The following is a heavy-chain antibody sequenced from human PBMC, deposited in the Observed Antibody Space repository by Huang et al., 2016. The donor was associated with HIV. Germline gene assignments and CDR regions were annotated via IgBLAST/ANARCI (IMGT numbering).Heavy chain of an antibody. CDR3: TTWARTSAGGN. CDR1: GFPFKDAW. Sequence: EVQLVESGGGLVKPGGSLRLSCAASGFPFKDAWMSWVRQTPGKGLEWVGLIKTKDDGGTTDYAAPVKGRVSMSRDDSKNTFYLQMNSLKSEDTAVYYCTTWARTSAGGNWGQGTLVSVSS. J-gene: IGHJ4*02. CDR2: IKTKDDGGTT. D-gene: IGHD6-25*01. V-gene: IGHV3-15*01.